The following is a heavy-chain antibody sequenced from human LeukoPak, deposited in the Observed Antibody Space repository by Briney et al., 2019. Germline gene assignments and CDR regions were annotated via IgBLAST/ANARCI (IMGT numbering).Heavy chain of an antibody. V-gene: IGHV4-59*08. J-gene: IGHJ5*02. CDR2: IYYSGST. Sequence: SETLSLTSTVSGGSISSYYWSWIRQPPGKGLEWIGYIYYSGSTNYNPSLKSRVTISVDTSKNQFSLKLSSVTAADTAVYYCARPNIVWFGDVNNWFDPWGQGTLVTVSS. CDR3: ARPNIVWFGDVNNWFDP. D-gene: IGHD3-10*01. CDR1: GGSISSYY.